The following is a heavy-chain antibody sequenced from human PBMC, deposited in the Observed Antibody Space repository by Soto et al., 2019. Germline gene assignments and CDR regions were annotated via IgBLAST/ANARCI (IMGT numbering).Heavy chain of an antibody. CDR3: ARVEMATILYYYYYYGMDV. CDR1: GYTFTSYD. CDR2: MNPNSGNT. V-gene: IGHV1-8*01. Sequence: QVQLVQSGAEVKKPGASVKVSCKASGYTFTSYDINWVRQATGQGLEWMGWMNPNSGNTGYAQKFQGRDTMTRNTSISTAYMELSSLRSEDTAVYYCARVEMATILYYYYYYGMDVWGQGTTVTVSS. D-gene: IGHD5-12*01. J-gene: IGHJ6*02.